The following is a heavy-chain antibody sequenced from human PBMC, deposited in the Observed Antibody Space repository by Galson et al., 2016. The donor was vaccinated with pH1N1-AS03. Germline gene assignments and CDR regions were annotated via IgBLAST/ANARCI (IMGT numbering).Heavy chain of an antibody. J-gene: IGHJ4*02. CDR1: GDSVSGSRGVA. Sequence: CAISGDSVSGSRGVAWNWIRQSPSRGIEWLGRTFYWSKGSNDYAESVKSRITIDPDTSNNQFSLHLNSVTPEDTAIYFCARGKNSGFDYWGQGTPVTVSS. CDR2: TFYWSKGSN. CDR3: ARGKNSGFDY. D-gene: IGHD3-10*01. V-gene: IGHV6-1*01.